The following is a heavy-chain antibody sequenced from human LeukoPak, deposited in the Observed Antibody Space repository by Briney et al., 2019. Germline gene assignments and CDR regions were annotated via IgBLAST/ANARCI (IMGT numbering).Heavy chain of an antibody. Sequence: SETLSLTCAVYGGSFSGYYWSWIRRPPGKGLEWIGSIYYSGSTYYNPSLKSRVTMSLDTSKNRFSLKLSSVTAADTAIYYCARNVPYGSSSRSRVDPWGQGTLVTVSS. CDR2: IYYSGST. J-gene: IGHJ5*02. V-gene: IGHV4-34*01. CDR3: ARNVPYGSSSRSRVDP. CDR1: GGSFSGYY. D-gene: IGHD6-6*01.